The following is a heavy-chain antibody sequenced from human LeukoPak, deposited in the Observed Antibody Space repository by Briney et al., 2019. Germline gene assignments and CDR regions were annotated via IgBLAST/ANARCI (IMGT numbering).Heavy chain of an antibody. D-gene: IGHD3-16*01. V-gene: IGHV3-23*01. CDR2: IGSGADL. CDR1: GFAFGVHA. J-gene: IGHJ5*02. Sequence: PGGSLRLSCVGSGFAFGVHAMSWVRQAPGKGPEWVATIGSGADLFYAESVKGRFTISRDDPRNTVWLQMNSLRAEDTALYYCAKDWTPHNRVYDCLDAWGQGTQATVSS. CDR3: AKDWTPHNRVYDCLDA.